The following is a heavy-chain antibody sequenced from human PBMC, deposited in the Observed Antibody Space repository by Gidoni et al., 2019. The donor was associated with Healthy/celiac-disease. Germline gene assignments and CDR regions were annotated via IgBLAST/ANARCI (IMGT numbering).Heavy chain of an antibody. CDR3: AKDHHLYCSGPDY. CDR1: GFTFSSYA. Sequence: EVQLFESGGGLVPPGGSLRLSCASSGFTFSSYAMSWVRQAPGKGLEWVSASSGSGGSTYYADSVKGRFTISRDNSKNTLYLQMNSLRAEDTAVYYCAKDHHLYCSGPDYWGQGTLVTVSS. D-gene: IGHD2-15*01. V-gene: IGHV3-23*01. J-gene: IGHJ4*02. CDR2: SSGSGGST.